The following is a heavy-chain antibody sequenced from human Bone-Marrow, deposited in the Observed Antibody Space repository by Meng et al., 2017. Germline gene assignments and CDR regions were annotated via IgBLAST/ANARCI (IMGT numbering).Heavy chain of an antibody. CDR1: GFTFSDYY. J-gene: IGHJ4*02. CDR3: GGRSSSWYPFDY. Sequence: VQLLESGGGLVQPGGSLRLSCAASGFTFSDYYMSWIRQAPGKGLEWVSYISSSGSTIYYADSVKGRFTISRDNAKNSLYLEMNSLRAEDTAVYYCGGRSSSWYPFDYWGQGTLVTVSS. CDR2: ISSSGSTI. V-gene: IGHV3-11*01. D-gene: IGHD6-13*01.